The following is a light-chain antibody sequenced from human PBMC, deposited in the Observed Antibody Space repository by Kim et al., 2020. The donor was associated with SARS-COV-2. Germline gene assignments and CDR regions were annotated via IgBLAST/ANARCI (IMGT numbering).Light chain of an antibody. CDR1: GTNVGGYNF. J-gene: IGLJ2*01. V-gene: IGLV2-14*03. Sequence: GQSITISCTGTGTNVGGYNFVSWYKQYPGKAPKLLIYDVIDRPSGVSNRFSGSKSGNTASLTISGLQAEDEADYYCSSYTGSNTLVFGGGTKVTVL. CDR3: SSYTGSNTLV. CDR2: DVI.